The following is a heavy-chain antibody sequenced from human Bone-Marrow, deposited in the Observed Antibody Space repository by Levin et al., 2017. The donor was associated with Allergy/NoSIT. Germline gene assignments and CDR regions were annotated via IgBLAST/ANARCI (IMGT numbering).Heavy chain of an antibody. J-gene: IGHJ2*01. CDR3: ARPQLKYGILRYFDL. Sequence: GESLKISCKGSGYNFATYWIGWVRQMPGKGLEWLGIIYPGDSDTRYSPSFEGQVTISADKSISTAYLQWSSLEASDSAMYYCARPQLKYGILRYFDLWGRGTLVTVSS. CDR2: IYPGDSDT. D-gene: IGHD1-14*01. CDR1: GYNFATYW. V-gene: IGHV5-51*01.